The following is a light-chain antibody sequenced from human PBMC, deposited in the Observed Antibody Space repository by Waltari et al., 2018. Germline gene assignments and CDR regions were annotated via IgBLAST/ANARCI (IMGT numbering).Light chain of an antibody. CDR3: QQYYSTLYT. Sequence: DNATSDSLVSLSLSPGSMSPVDCASLHSMVSSSVTNIYLAWYQQKPGQPPKLLIYGTSTRATDVPDRFSGSGSGTDFTLTISSLEAEDVAVYYCQQYYSTLYTFGQGTKVEI. CDR2: GTS. CDR1: HSMVSSSVTNIY. V-gene: IGKV4-1*01. J-gene: IGKJ2*01.